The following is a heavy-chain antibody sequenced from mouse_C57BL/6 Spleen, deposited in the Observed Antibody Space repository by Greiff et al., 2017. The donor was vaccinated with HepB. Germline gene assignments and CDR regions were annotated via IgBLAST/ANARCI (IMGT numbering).Heavy chain of an antibody. CDR2: ISYDGSN. CDR1: GYSITSGYY. V-gene: IGHV3-6*01. D-gene: IGHD2-4*01. Sequence: EVKLQESGPGLVKPSQSLSLTCSVTGYSITSGYYWNWIRQFPGNKLEWMGYISYDGSNNYNPSLKNRISITRDTSKNQFFLKLNSVTTEDTATYYCASDDYDGAWFAYWGQGTLVTVSA. J-gene: IGHJ3*01. CDR3: ASDDYDGAWFAY.